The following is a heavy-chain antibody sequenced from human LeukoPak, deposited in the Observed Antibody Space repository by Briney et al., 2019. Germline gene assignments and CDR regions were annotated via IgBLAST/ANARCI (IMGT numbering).Heavy chain of an antibody. D-gene: IGHD6-19*01. J-gene: IGHJ4*02. V-gene: IGHV3-11*01. CDR2: MSSTGSSI. CDR1: GFTFSDYY. Sequence: GGSLRLSRAASGFTFSDYYMSWIRQAPGKGLEWVSYMSSTGSSIYYADSVKGRFTMSRDNAKDSLYLQMNSLRAEDTAVYYCARDWSTGWYVYWGQGTLVTVSS. CDR3: ARDWSTGWYVY.